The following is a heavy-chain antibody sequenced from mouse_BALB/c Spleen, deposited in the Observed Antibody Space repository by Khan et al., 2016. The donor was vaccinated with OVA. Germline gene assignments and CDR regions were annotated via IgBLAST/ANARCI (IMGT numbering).Heavy chain of an antibody. D-gene: IGHD2-3*01. CDR2: ISSGSNTI. CDR3: VRTGYYYFDY. CDR1: GFTFSGFG. Sequence: EVELVESGGGLVQPGGSRKLSCAASGFTFSGFGMHWVRQAPEKGLEWVAFISSGSNTIYYADTVKGRFTISRDNPKKTLFLQMTSLRSEDTAMYFCVRTGYYYFDYWGQGTTLTVSS. V-gene: IGHV5-17*02. J-gene: IGHJ2*01.